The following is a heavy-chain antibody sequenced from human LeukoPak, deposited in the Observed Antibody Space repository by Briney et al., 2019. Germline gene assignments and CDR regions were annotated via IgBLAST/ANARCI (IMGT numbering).Heavy chain of an antibody. CDR3: ARSTTSEDSDY. J-gene: IGHJ4*02. CDR2: IYSGGTT. CDR1: GFTVSNNY. V-gene: IGHV3-53*01. D-gene: IGHD1-26*01. Sequence: GGSLRLSCAASGFTVSNNYMSWVRQAPGKGLEWVSVIYSGGTTYYADSVKGRFTISRDNSKNTLYLQMNSLRAEDTAVYYCARSTTSEDSDYWGQGTLVTVSS.